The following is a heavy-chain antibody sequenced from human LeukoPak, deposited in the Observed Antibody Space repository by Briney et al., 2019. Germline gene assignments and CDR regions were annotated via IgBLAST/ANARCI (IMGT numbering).Heavy chain of an antibody. J-gene: IGHJ4*02. D-gene: IGHD6-13*01. CDR3: ARGEYSSSWYRPADY. CDR1: GFTFSSYW. Sequence: GESLRLSCAASGFTFSSYWMHWVRQAPGKGLVWVSRINSDGSSTSYADSVKGRFTISRDNAKNTLYLQMNSLRAEDTAVYYCARGEYSSSWYRPADYWGQGTLVTVSS. V-gene: IGHV3-74*01. CDR2: INSDGSST.